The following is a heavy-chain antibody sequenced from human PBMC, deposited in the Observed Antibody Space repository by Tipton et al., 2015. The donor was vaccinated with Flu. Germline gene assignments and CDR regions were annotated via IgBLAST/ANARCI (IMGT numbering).Heavy chain of an antibody. CDR2: ISYDGSNK. J-gene: IGHJ4*02. CDR1: GFTFSSYG. V-gene: IGHV3-30*03. Sequence: SLRLSCAASGFTFSSYGMHWVRQAPGKGLEWVAVISYDGSNKYYADSVKGRFTISRDNSKNMLYVQMNSLRAEDTAVYYCAARGWAMVRGADFDYWGQGTLVTVSS. D-gene: IGHD3-10*01. CDR3: AARGWAMVRGADFDY.